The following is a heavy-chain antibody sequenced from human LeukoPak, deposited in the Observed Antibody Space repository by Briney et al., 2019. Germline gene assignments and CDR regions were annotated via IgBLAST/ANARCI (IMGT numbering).Heavy chain of an antibody. D-gene: IGHD2-15*01. J-gene: IGHJ4*02. CDR3: ASRDPCSGGTCYGLRY. V-gene: IGHV3-23*01. Sequence: PGWSLRLSCAASGFTFTTYAMTWLRQAPWKGLEWVSPGTTFYADSVQGRFTISRDNSKNTVYLQMNSLRAEDTAVYYCASRDPCSGGTCYGLRYWGQGTLVTVSS. CDR2: GTT. CDR1: GFTFTTYA.